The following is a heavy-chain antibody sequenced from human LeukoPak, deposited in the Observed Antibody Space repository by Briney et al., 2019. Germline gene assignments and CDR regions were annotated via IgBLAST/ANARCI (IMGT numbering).Heavy chain of an antibody. CDR2: INHSGST. CDR1: GGSFSGYY. J-gene: IGHJ4*02. V-gene: IGHV4-34*01. Sequence: SETLSLTCAVYGGSFSGYYWSWIRQPPGKGLEWIGEINHSGSTNYNPSLKSRVTISVDTSKNPFSLKLSSVTAADTAVYYCARQLRYFDWLLKFDYWGQGTLVTVSS. CDR3: ARQLRYFDWLLKFDY. D-gene: IGHD3-9*01.